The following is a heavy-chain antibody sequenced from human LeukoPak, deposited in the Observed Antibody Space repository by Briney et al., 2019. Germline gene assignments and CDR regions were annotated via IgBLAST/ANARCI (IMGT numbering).Heavy chain of an antibody. D-gene: IGHD5-24*01. Sequence: SETLSLTCTVSGGSISSSSYYWGWIRQPPGKGLEWIGSIYYSGSTYYNPSLKSRVTISVDTSKNQFSLKLSSVTAADTAVYYCATGRERDGYNEFDYWGQGTLVTVSS. CDR1: GGSISSSSYY. CDR3: ATGRERDGYNEFDY. CDR2: IYYSGST. V-gene: IGHV4-39*07. J-gene: IGHJ4*02.